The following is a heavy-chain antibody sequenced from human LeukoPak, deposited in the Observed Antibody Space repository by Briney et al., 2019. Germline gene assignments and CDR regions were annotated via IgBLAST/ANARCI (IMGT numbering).Heavy chain of an antibody. D-gene: IGHD6-6*01. CDR1: GYTFTSYD. CDR2: MNPNSGNT. CDR3: ARGPEWEDKRIAEDYYYGMDV. J-gene: IGHJ6*02. Sequence: ASVKVSCKASGYTFTSYDINWVRQATGQGLEWMGWMNPNSGNTGYAQKFQGRVTMTRNTSISTAYMEQSSLRSEDTAVYYCARGPEWEDKRIAEDYYYGMDVWGQGTTVTVSS. V-gene: IGHV1-8*01.